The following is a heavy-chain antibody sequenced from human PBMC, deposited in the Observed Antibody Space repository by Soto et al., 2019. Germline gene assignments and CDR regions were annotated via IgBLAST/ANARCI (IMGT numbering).Heavy chain of an antibody. Sequence: SLKISCKGSGYSFTSDWISWVRQMPGKGLEWMGRIDPSDSYTNYSPSFQGHVTISADKSISTAYLQWSSLKASDTAMYYCARWGGRGYSYGYAWGQGTLVTVSS. V-gene: IGHV5-10-1*01. CDR3: ARWGGRGYSYGYA. CDR2: IDPSDSYT. D-gene: IGHD5-18*01. J-gene: IGHJ4*02. CDR1: GYSFTSDW.